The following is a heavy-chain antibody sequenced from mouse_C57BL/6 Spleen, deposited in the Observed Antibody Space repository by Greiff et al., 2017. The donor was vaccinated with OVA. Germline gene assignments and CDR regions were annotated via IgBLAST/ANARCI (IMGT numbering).Heavy chain of an antibody. V-gene: IGHV1-42*01. J-gene: IGHJ4*01. CDR1: GYSFTGYY. Sequence: EVQLQQSGPELVKPGASVKISCKASGYSFTGYYMNWVKQSPEKSLEWIGEINPSTGGTTYNKKFKAKATLTVDKSSSTAYMQLKSLTSEDSAVYYCARQGYAMDYWGQGTSVTVSS. CDR3: ARQGYAMDY. CDR2: INPSTGGT.